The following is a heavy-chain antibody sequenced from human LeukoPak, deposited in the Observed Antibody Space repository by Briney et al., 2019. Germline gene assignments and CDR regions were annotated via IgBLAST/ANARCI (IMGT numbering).Heavy chain of an antibody. D-gene: IGHD3-22*01. CDR3: EKSPSSGESY. Sequence: GGSLRLSCAASGFTFSSYAMSWVRQASGKGLEWVSTISGSGGSTYYTGSVKGRFTISRDNSENALYLQMNTLRAEDTAVYYCEKSPSSGESYWGQGTLVTVSS. CDR1: GFTFSSYA. J-gene: IGHJ4*02. CDR2: ISGSGGST. V-gene: IGHV3-23*01.